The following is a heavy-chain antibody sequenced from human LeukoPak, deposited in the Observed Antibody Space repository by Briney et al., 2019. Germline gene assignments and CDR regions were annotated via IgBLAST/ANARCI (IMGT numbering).Heavy chain of an antibody. D-gene: IGHD3-22*01. CDR3: ARDSYYDSSSRGGLAY. J-gene: IGHJ4*02. Sequence: GASVKVSCKASGYTFTSYGISWVRQAPGQGLEWMGWISAYNGNTNYAQKLQGRVTMTTDTSTSTAYMELRSLRSDDTAVYYCARDSYYDSSSRGGLAYWGQGTLVTVSS. V-gene: IGHV1-18*01. CDR1: GYTFTSYG. CDR2: ISAYNGNT.